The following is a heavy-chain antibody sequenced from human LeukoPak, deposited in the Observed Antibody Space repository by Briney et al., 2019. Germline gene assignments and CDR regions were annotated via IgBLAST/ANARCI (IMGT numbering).Heavy chain of an antibody. V-gene: IGHV4-38-2*02. CDR1: DYSISTGYY. J-gene: IGHJ4*02. D-gene: IGHD4-23*01. CDR3: ARDPDGGIFDY. Sequence: PSETLSLTCAVSDYSISTGYYWGWIRQPPGKGLEWIGSISHGGSTHYNASLKSRVTISVDTSKNQFSLKLSSVTAADTAVYYCARDPDGGIFDYWGQGTLVTVSS. CDR2: ISHGGST.